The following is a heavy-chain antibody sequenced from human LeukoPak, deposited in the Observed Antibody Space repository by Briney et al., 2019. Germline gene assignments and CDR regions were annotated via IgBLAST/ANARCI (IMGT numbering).Heavy chain of an antibody. CDR3: ARAIGVYDILTGYCY. D-gene: IGHD3-9*01. CDR1: GGTFSSYA. CDR2: IIPIFGTA. V-gene: IGHV1-69*13. Sequence: ASVKVSCKASGGTFSSYAISWVRQAPGQGLEWMGGIIPIFGTANYAQKFQGRVTITADESTSTAYMELSSLRSEDTAVYYCARAIGVYDILTGYCYWGQGTLVTVSS. J-gene: IGHJ4*02.